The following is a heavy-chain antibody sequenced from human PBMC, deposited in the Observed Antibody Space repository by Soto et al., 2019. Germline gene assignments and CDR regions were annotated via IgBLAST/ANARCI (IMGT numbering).Heavy chain of an antibody. J-gene: IGHJ6*02. V-gene: IGHV1-18*01. CDR2: ICAYNGNT. CDR3: AREGRIFGVVTPYWYYGMDV. Sequence: QVQLVQSGAEVKKPGASVKVSCKASGYTFTSYGISWVRQAPGQGLEWLGWICAYNGNTNYAEKLQGRVTMTTDTYTSTAYVELRSLRSDDTAVYYCAREGRIFGVVTPYWYYGMDVWGQGTTVTVSS. CDR1: GYTFTSYG. D-gene: IGHD3-3*02.